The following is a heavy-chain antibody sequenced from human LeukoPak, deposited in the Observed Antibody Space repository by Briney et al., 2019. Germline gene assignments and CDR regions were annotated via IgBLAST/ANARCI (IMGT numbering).Heavy chain of an antibody. CDR3: ARELSYCSGTNCYGGTFHI. J-gene: IGHJ3*02. Sequence: SETLSLTCTVSGGSISSSSYYWGWIRQPPGKGLEWIGEINHSGSTDYNPSLKSRVTISVDSSKNQFSLKVTSVTAADTAVYYCARELSYCSGTNCYGGTFHIWGQGTMVTVSS. CDR2: INHSGST. V-gene: IGHV4-39*07. CDR1: GGSISSSSYY. D-gene: IGHD2-2*01.